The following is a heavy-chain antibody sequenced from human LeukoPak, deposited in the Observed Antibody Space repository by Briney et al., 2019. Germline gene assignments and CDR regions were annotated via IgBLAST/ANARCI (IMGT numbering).Heavy chain of an antibody. V-gene: IGHV3-30-3*01. Sequence: PGGSLRLSCAASGFTFSSYAMHWVRQAPGKGLEWVAVISYDGSNKYYADSVKGRFTISRDNSKNTLYLQMNSLRAEDTAVYYCARGGTGDDYWGQGTLVTVSS. CDR2: ISYDGSNK. CDR3: ARGGTGDDY. CDR1: GFTFSSYA. D-gene: IGHD7-27*01. J-gene: IGHJ4*02.